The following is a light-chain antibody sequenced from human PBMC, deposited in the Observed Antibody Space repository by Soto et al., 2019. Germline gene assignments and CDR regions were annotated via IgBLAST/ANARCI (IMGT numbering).Light chain of an antibody. V-gene: IGLV2-14*02. CDR3: TSYTSSSTYV. CDR2: EGF. J-gene: IGLJ1*01. CDR1: SSDVGGSGL. Sequence: QSVLTQPASVSGSPAQSITISCTGSSSDVGGSGLVSWYQFHPGKAPKLLIFEGFKRPSGVSNRFSGSKSGTTASLTISGLQTEDEAEYYCTSYTSSSTYVFGTGTKLTVL.